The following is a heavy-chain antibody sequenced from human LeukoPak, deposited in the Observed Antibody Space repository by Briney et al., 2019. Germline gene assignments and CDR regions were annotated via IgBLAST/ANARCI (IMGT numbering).Heavy chain of an antibody. CDR2: ISAYNGNT. Sequence: GASVKVSCKASGYTFTSYGISWVRQAPGQGLEWMGWISAYNGNTNYALKLQGRVTMTTDTSTSTAYMELRSLRSDDTAVYYCARDHAYYDILTGYSPYVYWGQGTLVTVSS. J-gene: IGHJ4*02. V-gene: IGHV1-18*01. D-gene: IGHD3-9*01. CDR3: ARDHAYYDILTGYSPYVY. CDR1: GYTFTSYG.